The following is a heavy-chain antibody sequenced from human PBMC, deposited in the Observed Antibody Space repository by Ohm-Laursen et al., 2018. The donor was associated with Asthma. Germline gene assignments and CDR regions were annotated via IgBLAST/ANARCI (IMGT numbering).Heavy chain of an antibody. Sequence: SLRLSRAASGFTFSSYAMSWVRQAPGKGLEWVSSISATSGSIYYADSVKGRFTISRDNSKNTLDLQMNSLGAEDTAVYYCAKDGGFNYGYGFHYWGQGTLVTVSS. CDR3: AKDGGFNYGYGFHY. D-gene: IGHD5-18*01. CDR2: ISATSGSI. CDR1: GFTFSSYA. V-gene: IGHV3-23*01. J-gene: IGHJ4*02.